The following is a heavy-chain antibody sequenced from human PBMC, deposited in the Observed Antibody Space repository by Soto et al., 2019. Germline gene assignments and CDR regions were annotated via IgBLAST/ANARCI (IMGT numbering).Heavy chain of an antibody. V-gene: IGHV5-51*01. Sequence: GESLKISCNGSGYSFTSYWIAWVRQMPGKGLEWMGIIYPGDSETKYSPSFQGQVTVSGDKSISTAYLQWSSLKASDTAMYYCARRTGGGAFDIWGQGTMVTVSS. J-gene: IGHJ3*02. CDR1: GYSFTSYW. D-gene: IGHD1-1*01. CDR2: IYPGDSET. CDR3: ARRTGGGAFDI.